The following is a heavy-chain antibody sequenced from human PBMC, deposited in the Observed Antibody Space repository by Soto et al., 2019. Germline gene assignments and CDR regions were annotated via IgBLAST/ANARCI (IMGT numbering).Heavy chain of an antibody. J-gene: IGHJ4*02. CDR2: ISSDGHHQ. CDR1: GFTFNDYA. V-gene: IGHV3-30*03. Sequence: LGLSCATSGFTFNDYAKYWVRQAPGQGLEWVAMISSDGHHQFYVDNLRGRFTVSRDNSKNTLFLQMNSLRPEDTAVYYCSRGTYYPQSSGLHADYWGPGTVVTVSS. CDR3: SRGTYYPQSSGLHADY. D-gene: IGHD3-22*01.